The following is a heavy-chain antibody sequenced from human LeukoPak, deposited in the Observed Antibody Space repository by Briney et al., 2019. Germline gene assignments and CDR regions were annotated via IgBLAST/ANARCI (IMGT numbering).Heavy chain of an antibody. V-gene: IGHV4-4*07. CDR1: GGSISGYY. Sequence: SETLSLTCTVSGGSISGYYWGWIRQPPGKGLEWIGRIYSSGSTNYNPSLQSRVTMSVDTSKNQFSLKLSSVTAADTAVYYCARAVFYYDNSGFFDYWGQGTLVTVSS. D-gene: IGHD3-22*01. J-gene: IGHJ4*02. CDR2: IYSSGST. CDR3: ARAVFYYDNSGFFDY.